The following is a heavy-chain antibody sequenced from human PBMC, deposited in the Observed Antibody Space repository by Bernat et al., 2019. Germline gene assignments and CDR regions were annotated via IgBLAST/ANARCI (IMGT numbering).Heavy chain of an antibody. CDR3: ARGGYCSGGSCPGGEYFQH. D-gene: IGHD2-15*01. CDR2: INAGNGNT. J-gene: IGHJ1*01. Sequence: QVQRVQSGAEVKKPGAAVKVCCKASGYTFTSYAMHWVRQALGQRLEWMGWINAGNGNTKYSQKFQGRVTITRDTSASTAYMDLSSLRSEDTAMYYCARGGYCSGGSCPGGEYFQHRGQGTLVTLSS. CDR1: GYTFTSYA. V-gene: IGHV1-3*01.